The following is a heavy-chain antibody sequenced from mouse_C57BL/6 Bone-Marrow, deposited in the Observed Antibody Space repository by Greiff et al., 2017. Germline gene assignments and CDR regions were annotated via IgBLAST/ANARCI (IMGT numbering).Heavy chain of an antibody. J-gene: IGHJ2*01. Sequence: VHLVESGAELVKPGASVKMSCKASGYTFTTYPIEWMKQNHGKSLEWIGNFHPYNDDTKYNEKFKGKDTLTVEKSSNTVYLELSRLTSDDSAVYYCARSSTFFYYFDYWGQGTTLTVSS. D-gene: IGHD5-1*01. V-gene: IGHV1-47*01. CDR1: GYTFTTYP. CDR3: ARSSTFFYYFDY. CDR2: FHPYNDDT.